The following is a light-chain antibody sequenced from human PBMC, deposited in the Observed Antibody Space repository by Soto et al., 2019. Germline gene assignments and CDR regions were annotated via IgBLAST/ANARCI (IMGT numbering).Light chain of an antibody. Sequence: DIQMTQSPSTLSASVGERVTITCRASQGISSYLAWYHQKPGKAPKLVIFASSTLQSGVPSRFSGSGFGTEFTLTITSLQPDDFATYYCQQYHSFPPTFGGGTKVEIK. CDR3: QQYHSFPPT. CDR2: ASS. CDR1: QGISSY. V-gene: IGKV1-16*01. J-gene: IGKJ4*01.